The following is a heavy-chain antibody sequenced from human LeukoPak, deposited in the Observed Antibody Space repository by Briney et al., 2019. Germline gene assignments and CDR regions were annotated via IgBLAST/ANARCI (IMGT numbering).Heavy chain of an antibody. CDR1: GFTFSSYA. Sequence: PGGSLRLPCAASGFTFSSYAMSWVRQAPGKGLEWVSAISGSGGSTYYADSVKGRFTISRDNSKNTLYLQMNSLRAEDTAVYYCAKDLSGSSIERGYMDVWGKGTTVTVSS. CDR2: ISGSGGST. D-gene: IGHD1-26*01. CDR3: AKDLSGSSIERGYMDV. V-gene: IGHV3-23*01. J-gene: IGHJ6*03.